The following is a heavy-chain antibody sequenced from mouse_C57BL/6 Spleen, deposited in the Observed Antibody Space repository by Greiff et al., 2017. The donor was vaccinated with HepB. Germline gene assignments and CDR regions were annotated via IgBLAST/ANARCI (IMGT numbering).Heavy chain of an antibody. Sequence: VHLVESGPGLVQPSQSLSITCTVSGFSLTSYGVHWVRQSPGKGLEWLGVIWRGGSTDYNAAFMSRLSITKDNSKSQVFFKMNSLQADDTAIYYCAKNRYGSSSYAMDYWGQGTSVTVSS. CDR1: GFSLTSYG. J-gene: IGHJ4*01. D-gene: IGHD1-1*01. CDR3: AKNRYGSSSYAMDY. CDR2: IWRGGST. V-gene: IGHV2-5*01.